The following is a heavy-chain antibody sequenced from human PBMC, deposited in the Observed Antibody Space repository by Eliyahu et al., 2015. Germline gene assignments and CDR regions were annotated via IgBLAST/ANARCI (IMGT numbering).Heavy chain of an antibody. CDR2: ISYSGIT. D-gene: IGHD3-9*01. V-gene: IGHV4-39*01. CDR3: ARRLVRSTFDI. Sequence: GLEWIGGISYSGITYYNPSLKSRVTMSVDTSKNQFSLKLSSVTATDTAVYYCARRLVRSTFDIWGQGTMVTVSS. J-gene: IGHJ3*02.